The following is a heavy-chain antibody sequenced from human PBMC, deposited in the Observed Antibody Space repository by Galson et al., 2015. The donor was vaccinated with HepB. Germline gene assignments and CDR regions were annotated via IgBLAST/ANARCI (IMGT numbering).Heavy chain of an antibody. CDR1: GFTFTDYA. CDR3: AKGVGSAWRFAN. CDR2: ISGSGNNT. J-gene: IGHJ4*02. Sequence: SLRLSCAASGFTFTDYAMAWVRQAPGKGLGWVSSISGSGNNTYYADSVKGRFTISRDNSKNMAYLQMNGLRAEDTALYYCAKGVGSAWRFANRGQGTLVTVSP. D-gene: IGHD6-25*01. V-gene: IGHV3-23*01.